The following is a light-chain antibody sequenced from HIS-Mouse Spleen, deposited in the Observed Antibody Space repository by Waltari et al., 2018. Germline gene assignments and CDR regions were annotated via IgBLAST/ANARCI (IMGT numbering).Light chain of an antibody. Sequence: SYELTQPPSVSVSPGQTARITHCGDAVPKKYADWYPQKSGQAPVLVIYEDSKRPSGIPERFSGSSSGTMATLTISGAQVEDEADYYCYSTDSSGNHRVFGGGTKLTVL. J-gene: IGLJ2*01. CDR3: YSTDSSGNHRV. CDR2: EDS. V-gene: IGLV3-10*01. CDR1: AVPKKY.